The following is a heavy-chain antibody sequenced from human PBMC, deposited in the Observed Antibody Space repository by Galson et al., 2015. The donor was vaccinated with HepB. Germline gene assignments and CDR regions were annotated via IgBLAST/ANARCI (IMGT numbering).Heavy chain of an antibody. CDR2: ISAYNGNT. CDR3: ARDDDYGDYWDEGGMDV. Sequence: SVKVSCTASGYTFTSYSISWVRQAPGQGLEWVAWISAYNGNTNYAQKLQGRVTITTDTSTSTAYMELRGLRSDDTAVYYCARDDDYGDYWDEGGMDVWGQGTTVTVSS. D-gene: IGHD4-17*01. J-gene: IGHJ6*02. V-gene: IGHV1-18*04. CDR1: GYTFTSYS.